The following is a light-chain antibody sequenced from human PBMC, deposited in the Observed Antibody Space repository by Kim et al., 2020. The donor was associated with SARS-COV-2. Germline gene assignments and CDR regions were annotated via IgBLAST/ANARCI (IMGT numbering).Light chain of an antibody. V-gene: IGKV1-5*03. J-gene: IGKJ2*01. CDR3: QQYNSYSYT. CDR2: KAS. CDR1: QSISSW. Sequence: TSVGDRVTITCRASQSISSWLAWYQQKPGKAPRLLIYKASSLESGVPSRFSGSGSGTEFTLTISSLQPDDSATYYCQQYNSYSYTFGQGTKLEI.